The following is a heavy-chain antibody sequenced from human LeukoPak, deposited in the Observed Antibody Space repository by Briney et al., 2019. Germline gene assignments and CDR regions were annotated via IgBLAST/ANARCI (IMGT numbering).Heavy chain of an antibody. J-gene: IGHJ3*02. CDR3: ARSCLIVDIVATIRARLGGNGFDI. D-gene: IGHD5-12*01. V-gene: IGHV1-2*02. CDR1: GYTFTGYY. Sequence: ASVKVSCKASGYTFTGYYMHWVRQAPGQGLEWMGWINPNSGGTNYAQKFQGRVTMTRDTSISTAYMELSRLRSDDTAVYYCARSCLIVDIVATIRARLGGNGFDIWGQGTMVTVSS. CDR2: INPNSGGT.